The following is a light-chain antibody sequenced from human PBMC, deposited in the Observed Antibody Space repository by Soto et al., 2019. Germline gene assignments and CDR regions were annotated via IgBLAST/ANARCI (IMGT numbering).Light chain of an antibody. V-gene: IGLV2-14*01. Sequence: QSALTQSASVSGSPGQSITISCTGTSSDVGGYNYVSWYQQHPGKAPKLMIYDVTYRPSGVSNRFSGSKSGNTASLTISGLQAEDEADYYCSSYTGSTSYVFGPGTKLTVL. CDR3: SSYTGSTSYV. CDR2: DVT. CDR1: SSDVGGYNY. J-gene: IGLJ1*01.